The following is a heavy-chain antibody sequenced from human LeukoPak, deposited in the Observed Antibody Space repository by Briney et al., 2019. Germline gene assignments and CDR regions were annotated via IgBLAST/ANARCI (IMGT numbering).Heavy chain of an antibody. V-gene: IGHV3-74*01. J-gene: IGHJ4*02. CDR3: AVKGGYNDWDAPFDY. CDR1: GFTLSSYA. CDR2: INGDGSST. D-gene: IGHD5-12*01. Sequence: GGSLRLSCAASGFTLSSYAMSWVRQAPGKGPVWVSRINGDGSSTSYADSVKGRFTISRDNGKKELYLQMNSLGAEDTAVYYCAVKGGYNDWDAPFDYWGQGTLVTVSS.